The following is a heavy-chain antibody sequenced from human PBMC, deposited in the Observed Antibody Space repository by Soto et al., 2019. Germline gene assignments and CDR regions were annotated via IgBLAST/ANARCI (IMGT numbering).Heavy chain of an antibody. D-gene: IGHD3-10*01. J-gene: IGHJ6*02. CDR2: ISGSGGST. V-gene: IGHV3-23*01. CDR3: AKSTSSGRYYYYYGMDV. CDR1: GFTFSSYA. Sequence: GGSLRLSCAASGFTFSSYAMSWVRQAPGKGLEWVSAISGSGGSTYYADSVKGRFTISRDNSKNTLYLQMNSLRAEDTAVYYCAKSTSSGRYYYYYGMDVWGQGTTVTVSS.